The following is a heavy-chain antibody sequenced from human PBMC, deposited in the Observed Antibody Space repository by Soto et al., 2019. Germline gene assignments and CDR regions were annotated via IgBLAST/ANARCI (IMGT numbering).Heavy chain of an antibody. CDR2: IKSKTDGGTT. Sequence: GGSLRLSCAASGFTFSNAWMSWVRQAPGKGLEWVGRIKSKTDGGTTDYAAPVKGRFTISRDDSKNTLYLQMNSLKTEDTAVYYCTTDPTFRFLEWLSPTFDYWGQGTLVTVSS. CDR1: GFTFSNAW. CDR3: TTDPTFRFLEWLSPTFDY. J-gene: IGHJ4*02. D-gene: IGHD3-3*01. V-gene: IGHV3-15*01.